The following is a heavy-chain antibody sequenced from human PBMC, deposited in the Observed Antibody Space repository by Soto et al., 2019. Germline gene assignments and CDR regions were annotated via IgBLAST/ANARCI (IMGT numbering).Heavy chain of an antibody. J-gene: IGHJ4*02. V-gene: IGHV3-30-3*01. Sequence: GGSLRLSCAASGFTFSSYAMHWVRQAPGKGLEWVAVISYDGSNKYYADSVKGRFTISRDNSKNTLYLQMNSLRAEDTAVYYCARDPVEYSSSCGLGYWGQGTLVTVSS. D-gene: IGHD6-6*01. CDR2: ISYDGSNK. CDR3: ARDPVEYSSSCGLGY. CDR1: GFTFSSYA.